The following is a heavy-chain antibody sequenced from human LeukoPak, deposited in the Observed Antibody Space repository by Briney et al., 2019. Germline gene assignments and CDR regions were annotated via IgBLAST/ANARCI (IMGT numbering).Heavy chain of an antibody. CDR3: ARGAGIDRARYYYYMDV. J-gene: IGHJ6*03. CDR2: MNPNSGNT. CDR1: VYTFTSYD. D-gene: IGHD3-10*01. Sequence: ASVKVSCKASVYTFTSYDINWVRQATGQGLEWMGWMNPNSGNTGYAQKFQGRVTMTRNTSISTAYMELSSLRSEDTAVYYCARGAGIDRARYYYYMDVWGKGTTVTVSS. V-gene: IGHV1-8*01.